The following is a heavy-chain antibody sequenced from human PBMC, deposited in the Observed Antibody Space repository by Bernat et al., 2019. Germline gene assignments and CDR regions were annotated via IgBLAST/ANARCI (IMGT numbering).Heavy chain of an antibody. CDR3: AKDMRTVDIVATIPLGNY. J-gene: IGHJ4*02. Sequence: QVQLVESGGGVVQPGRSLRVSCAASGFTFRNYGMHWVRQAPGKGLEWVAVIWYDGSNKYYADSVKGRFTISRDNSKNTLYLQMNSLRAEDTAVYYCAKDMRTVDIVATIPLGNYWGQGTLVTVSS. CDR2: IWYDGSNK. CDR1: GFTFRNYG. D-gene: IGHD5-12*01. V-gene: IGHV3-33*06.